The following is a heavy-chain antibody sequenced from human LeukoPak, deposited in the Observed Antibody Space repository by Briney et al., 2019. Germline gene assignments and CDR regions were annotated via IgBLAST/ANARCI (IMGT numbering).Heavy chain of an antibody. Sequence: GGSLRLSCEASGFTFSSHAMHWVRQAPGKGLEWVAVISYDGSNKYYADSVKGRFTISRDNSKNTLYLQMNSLRAEDTAVYYCAREHGHYDILTGLHWGQGTLVTVSS. D-gene: IGHD3-9*01. J-gene: IGHJ4*02. CDR1: GFTFSSHA. CDR3: AREHGHYDILTGLH. V-gene: IGHV3-30*04. CDR2: ISYDGSNK.